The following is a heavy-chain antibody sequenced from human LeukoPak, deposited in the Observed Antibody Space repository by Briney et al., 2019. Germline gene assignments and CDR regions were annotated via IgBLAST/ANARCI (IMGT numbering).Heavy chain of an antibody. CDR1: GYSISSGYY. CDR3: ARGTYYDFWSGYYGYFDY. Sequence: SETLSLTCTVSGYSISSGYYWGWIRQPPGKGLEWIGSIYHSGSTYYNPSLKSRVTISVDTSKNQFSLKLSSVTAADTAVYYCARGTYYDFWSGYYGYFDYWGQGTLVTVSS. D-gene: IGHD3-3*01. V-gene: IGHV4-38-2*02. CDR2: IYHSGST. J-gene: IGHJ4*02.